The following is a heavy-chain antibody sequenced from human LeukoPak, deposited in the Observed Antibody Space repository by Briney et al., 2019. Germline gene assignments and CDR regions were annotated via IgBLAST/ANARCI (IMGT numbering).Heavy chain of an antibody. Sequence: GGSLRLSCAASGFTFSDYAMTWVRQAPGKGLEWVALIWYDGTNKYYGDSVKGRFTISRDNSKNTLYLQMNSLRAEDTAVYYCARGRFGELSVATFDIWGQGTMVTVSS. J-gene: IGHJ3*02. CDR1: GFTFSDYA. CDR3: ARGRFGELSVATFDI. CDR2: IWYDGTNK. D-gene: IGHD3-10*01. V-gene: IGHV3-33*08.